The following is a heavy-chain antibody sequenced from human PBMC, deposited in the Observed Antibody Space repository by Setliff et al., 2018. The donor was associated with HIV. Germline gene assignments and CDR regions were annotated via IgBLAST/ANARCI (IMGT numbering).Heavy chain of an antibody. CDR3: ARESMLRGLRHAVDI. Sequence: PSETLSLTCAVYGGSFSGYYWSWVRQHPGKGLQWIGYIYYIGGAYYDPSLKSRVTISLDTSKNHFSLNLSSVTAADTAVYHCARESMLRGLRHAVDIWGQGAMVTVSS. CDR2: IYYIGGA. J-gene: IGHJ3*02. CDR1: GGSFSGYY. V-gene: IGHV4-31*11. D-gene: IGHD3-10*01.